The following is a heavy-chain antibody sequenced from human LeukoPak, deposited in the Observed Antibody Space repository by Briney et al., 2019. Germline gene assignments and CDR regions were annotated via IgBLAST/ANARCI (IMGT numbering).Heavy chain of an antibody. Sequence: GESLKISCKGSGYIFTDYWIAWVRQMPGKGLEWMGMISPGDSDTRYSPSFEGQVTISADKSINTVYLQWSSLKASDTAIYYCGRRHYYDASGPGMDVWAKGPRSPSP. D-gene: IGHD3-22*01. V-gene: IGHV5-51*01. CDR3: GRRHYYDASGPGMDV. CDR1: GYIFTDYW. CDR2: ISPGDSDT. J-gene: IGHJ6*02.